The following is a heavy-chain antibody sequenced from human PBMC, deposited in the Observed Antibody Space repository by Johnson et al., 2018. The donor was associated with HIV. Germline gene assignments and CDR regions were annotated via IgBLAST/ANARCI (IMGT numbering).Heavy chain of an antibody. V-gene: IGHV3-66*01. CDR2: IYSGGST. D-gene: IGHD3-16*01. Sequence: VQLVESGGGLVQPGGSLRLSCVASGFTFDDYGMSWVRQAPGKGLEWVSVIYSGGSTYYADSVKGRCTISRDDAKNLLFLQMNSLTADDTAVYYCAREATYYDYVWGSYAFDIWGQGTMVTVSS. CDR3: AREATYYDYVWGSYAFDI. CDR1: GFTFDDYG. J-gene: IGHJ3*02.